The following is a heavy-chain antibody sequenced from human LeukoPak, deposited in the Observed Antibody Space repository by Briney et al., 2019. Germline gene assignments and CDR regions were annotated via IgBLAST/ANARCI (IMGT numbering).Heavy chain of an antibody. CDR1: GYTFTSYG. J-gene: IGHJ5*02. V-gene: IGHV1-18*01. CDR3: ARDYGDDESAGVAGWFDP. D-gene: IGHD4-17*01. CDR2: ISAYNGNT. Sequence: ASVKVSCKASGYTFTSYGISWVRQAPGRGLEWMGWISAYNGNTNYAQKLQGRVTMTTDTSTSTAYMELRSLRSDDTAVYYCARDYGDDESAGVAGWFDPWGQGTLVTVSS.